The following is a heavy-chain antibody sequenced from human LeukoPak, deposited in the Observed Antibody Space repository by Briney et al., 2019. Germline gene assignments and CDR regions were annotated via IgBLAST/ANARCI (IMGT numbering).Heavy chain of an antibody. CDR3: ARVTVTTLSY. J-gene: IGHJ4*02. Sequence: GGSLRLSCAASGFTFSSYTMNWVRQAPGKGLEWVSSITSGSTYMYYADSVKGRFTISRDNAKNSLYLQVNSLRAEDTAVYYCARVTVTTLSYWGQGTLVTVSS. V-gene: IGHV3-21*01. D-gene: IGHD1-7*01. CDR1: GFTFSSYT. CDR2: ITSGSTYM.